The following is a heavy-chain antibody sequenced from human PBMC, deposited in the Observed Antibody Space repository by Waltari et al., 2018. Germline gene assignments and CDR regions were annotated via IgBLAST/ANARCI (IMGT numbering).Heavy chain of an antibody. V-gene: IGHV1-46*01. Sequence: QVQLVQSGAEVKKPGASVKVACKTSGYTFTSHYMHWVRQAPGKGLEWMGIINPIFGTANYAQKFQGRVTITADKSTSTAYMELSSLRSEDTAVYYCARGGESYGSGSYSYYFDYWGQGTLVTVSS. CDR2: INPIFGTA. J-gene: IGHJ4*02. CDR3: ARGGESYGSGSYSYYFDY. CDR1: GYTFTSHY. D-gene: IGHD3-10*01.